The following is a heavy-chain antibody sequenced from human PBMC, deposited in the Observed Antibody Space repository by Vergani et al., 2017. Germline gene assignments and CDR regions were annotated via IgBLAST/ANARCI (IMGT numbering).Heavy chain of an antibody. V-gene: IGHV1-8*01. Sequence: QVQLVQSGAEVKKPGASVKVSCKASGYTFTSYDINWVRQATGQGLEWMGWMNPNSGNTGYAQKFQGRVTMTRNTSISTAYMELSSLRSEDTAVYYCARGQLAAAGTRPYYYSYYYMDVWGKGTTVTVSS. CDR1: GYTFTSYD. CDR3: ARGQLAAAGTRPYYYSYYYMDV. CDR2: MNPNSGNT. J-gene: IGHJ6*03. D-gene: IGHD6-13*01.